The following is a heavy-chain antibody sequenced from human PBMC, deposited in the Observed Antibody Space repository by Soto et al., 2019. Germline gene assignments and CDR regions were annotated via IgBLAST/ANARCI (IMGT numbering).Heavy chain of an antibody. CDR2: INGSSSTM. CDR3: ARGDRFRCSGDRCFSDGLFLS. D-gene: IGHD2-15*01. CDR1: GFTFGIYS. Sequence: GGSLRLSFAACGFTFGIYSMDWVRQAPGKGLEWISYINGSSSTMYYADSVKGRFIISRDNADNSLYLQMNSLRDADTAVYYCARGDRFRCSGDRCFSDGLFLSWGQGTLVTVSS. V-gene: IGHV3-48*02. J-gene: IGHJ5*02.